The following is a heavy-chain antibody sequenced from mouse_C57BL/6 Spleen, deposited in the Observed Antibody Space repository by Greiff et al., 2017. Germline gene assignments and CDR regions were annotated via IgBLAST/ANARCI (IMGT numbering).Heavy chain of an antibody. CDR2: IDPSDSYT. CDR3: ARSTVVAPYAMDY. Sequence: VKLQQPGAELVRPGTSVKLSCKASGYTFTSYWMHWVKQRPGQGLEWIGVIDPSDSYTNYNQKFKGKATLTVDTSSSTAYMQLSSLTSEDSAVYYCARSTVVAPYAMDYWGQGTSVTVSS. J-gene: IGHJ4*01. V-gene: IGHV1-59*01. CDR1: GYTFTSYW. D-gene: IGHD1-1*01.